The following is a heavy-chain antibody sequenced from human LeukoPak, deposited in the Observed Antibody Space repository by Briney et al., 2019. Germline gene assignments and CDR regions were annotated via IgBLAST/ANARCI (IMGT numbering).Heavy chain of an antibody. CDR2: IYYSGST. CDR1: GGSISSYY. CDR3: ARTGEYSGSGPSWAFDI. J-gene: IGHJ3*02. Sequence: PSETLSLTCTASGGSISSYYWSWIPQPPGKGLEWIGYIYYSGSTNYNPSLKSRVTISLGTSNNQFSLRLTSVTASDTAVYYCARTGEYSGSGPSWAFDIWGQGTMVTVSS. V-gene: IGHV4-59*08. D-gene: IGHD3-10*01.